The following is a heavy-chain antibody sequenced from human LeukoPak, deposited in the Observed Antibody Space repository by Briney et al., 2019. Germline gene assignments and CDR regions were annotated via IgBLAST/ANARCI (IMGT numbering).Heavy chain of an antibody. CDR1: GFTFSIYA. CDR3: ARDGGYGSGSYLRRYYYGMDV. J-gene: IGHJ6*02. CDR2: ISYDGSNK. D-gene: IGHD3-10*01. Sequence: GGSLRLSCAASGFTFSIYAMHWVRQAPGKGLEWVAVISYDGSNKYYADSVKGRFTISRDNSKNTLYLQMNSLRAEDTAVYYCARDGGYGSGSYLRRYYYGMDVWGQGTTVTVSS. V-gene: IGHV3-30-3*01.